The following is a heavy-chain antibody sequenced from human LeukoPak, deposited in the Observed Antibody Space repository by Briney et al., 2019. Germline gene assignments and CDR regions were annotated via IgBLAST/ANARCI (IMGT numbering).Heavy chain of an antibody. CDR1: GFTFSSYA. J-gene: IGHJ4*02. CDR2: ISAGGGTT. V-gene: IGHV3-23*01. CDR3: ASRGDY. Sequence: GGSLRLSCAASGFTFSSYAMNWVRQAPGKGLEWVSFISAGGGTTYYADSVKGRFTISRDNSKNTLSLHMDSLRAEDTAVYYCASRGDYWGQGTLVTVSS.